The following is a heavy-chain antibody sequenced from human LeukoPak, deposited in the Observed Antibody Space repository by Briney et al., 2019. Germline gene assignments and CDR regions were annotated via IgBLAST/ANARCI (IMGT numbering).Heavy chain of an antibody. CDR2: IIPIFGTA. CDR1: GGTFSSYA. D-gene: IGHD6-6*01. Sequence: SVKVSCKASGGTFSSYAISWVRQAPGQGLEWMGGIIPIFGTANYAQKFQGRVTITADKSTSTAYMEPSSLRSEDTAVYYCASESIAARGDFDYWGQGTLVTVSS. J-gene: IGHJ4*02. V-gene: IGHV1-69*06. CDR3: ASESIAARGDFDY.